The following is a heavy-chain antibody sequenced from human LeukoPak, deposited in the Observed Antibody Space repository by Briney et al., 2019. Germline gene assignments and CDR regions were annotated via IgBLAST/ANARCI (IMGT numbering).Heavy chain of an antibody. V-gene: IGHV1-24*01. D-gene: IGHD3-22*01. CDR2: FDPEDGET. Sequence: VASVKVSCKVSGYTLTELSMHWVRQAPGKGLDWMGGFDPEDGETIYAHEFQGRVTMTRNTSISTAYMELSSLRSEDTAVYYCARGSITMIVAWGQGNLVTVSS. CDR3: ARGSITMIVA. J-gene: IGHJ5*02. CDR1: GYTLTELS.